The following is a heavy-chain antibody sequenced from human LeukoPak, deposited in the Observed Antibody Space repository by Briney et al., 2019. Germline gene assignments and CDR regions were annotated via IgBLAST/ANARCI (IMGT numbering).Heavy chain of an antibody. J-gene: IGHJ3*02. Sequence: PGGSLRLSCAASGFTFSGSAMHWVRQASGKGLEWVGRIRSKANSYATAYAASVKGRFTISGDDSKNTAYLQMNSLRAEDTAVYHCAKDRATVTYMGNAFDMWGQGTMVTVSA. CDR1: GFTFSGSA. V-gene: IGHV3-73*01. CDR2: IRSKANSYAT. CDR3: AKDRATVTYMGNAFDM. D-gene: IGHD4-17*01.